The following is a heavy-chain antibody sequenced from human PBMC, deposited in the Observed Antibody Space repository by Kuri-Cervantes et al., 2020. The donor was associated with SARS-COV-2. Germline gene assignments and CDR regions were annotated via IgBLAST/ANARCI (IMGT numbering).Heavy chain of an antibody. V-gene: IGHV3-7*01. J-gene: IGHJ6*02. D-gene: IGHD3-22*01. CDR1: GITFSSYW. CDR2: IKQDGSET. CDR3: AREGYYEPTDMDV. Sequence: GESLKISCAGPGITFSSYWMNWVREAPGKGLEWVANIKQDGSETYYVDSVKGRFTISRDNAKNSLYLQMNSLRAEDTAVYYCAREGYYEPTDMDVWGQGTTVTVSS.